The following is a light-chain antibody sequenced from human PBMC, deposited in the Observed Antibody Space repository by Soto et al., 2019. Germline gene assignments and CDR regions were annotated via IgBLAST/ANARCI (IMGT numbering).Light chain of an antibody. Sequence: DIQMTQSPSTLSASVGDRVTITCRASQSISSWLAWYQQKPGKAPKLLIYDASSLESGVPSRFSGSGSGTEFTLTINSLQPEDFATYYCQQSDTLPITFGGGTKVEI. J-gene: IGKJ4*01. CDR3: QQSDTLPIT. CDR2: DAS. CDR1: QSISSW. V-gene: IGKV1-5*01.